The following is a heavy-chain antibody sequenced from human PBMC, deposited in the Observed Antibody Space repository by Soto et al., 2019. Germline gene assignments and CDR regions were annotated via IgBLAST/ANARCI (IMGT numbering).Heavy chain of an antibody. Sequence: SGPTLVNPTQTLTLTCIFSGFSLRTSGEGVGWIRQLPGKALEWLGFIYWNDDKRYSPSLKSRLTITKDTSKNQVVLTMTNMEPVDTSTYSSAKSGSSGWYGWLDPWGQGTLVTVSS. V-gene: IGHV2-5*01. CDR2: IYWNDDK. D-gene: IGHD6-19*01. J-gene: IGHJ5*01. CDR1: GFSLRTSGEG. CDR3: AKSGSSGWYGWLDP.